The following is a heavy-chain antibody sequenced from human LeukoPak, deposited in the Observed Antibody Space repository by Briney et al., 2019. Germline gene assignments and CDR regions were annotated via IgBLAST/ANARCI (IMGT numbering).Heavy chain of an antibody. J-gene: IGHJ4*02. CDR1: GYTFTSYG. CDR2: INPNSGGT. D-gene: IGHD1-26*01. Sequence: GASVKVSCKASGYTFTSYGISWVRQAPGQGLEWMGWINPNSGGTNYAQKFQGRVTMTRDTSISTAYMELSRLRSDDTAVYYCARVQELRRFPIDYWGQGTLVTVSS. V-gene: IGHV1-2*02. CDR3: ARVQELRRFPIDY.